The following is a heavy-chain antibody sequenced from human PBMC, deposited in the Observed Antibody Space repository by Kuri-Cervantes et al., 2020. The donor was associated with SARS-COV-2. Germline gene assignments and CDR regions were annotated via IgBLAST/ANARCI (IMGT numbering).Heavy chain of an antibody. D-gene: IGHD7-27*01. Sequence: GSLRLSCTVSGGSIGSAGYYWGWVRQPPGKGLEWIGTIYYTGTTFYNSSLESRVTISVDTSSNQFSLRLTSVTAADTAVYYCATTDWGRLDYWGQGTLVTVSS. CDR2: IYYTGTT. J-gene: IGHJ4*02. CDR1: GGSIGSAGYY. V-gene: IGHV4-39*07. CDR3: ATTDWGRLDY.